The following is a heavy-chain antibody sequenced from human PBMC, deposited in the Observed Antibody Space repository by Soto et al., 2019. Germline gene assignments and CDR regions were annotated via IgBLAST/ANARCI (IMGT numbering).Heavy chain of an antibody. CDR2: ISYDGSNK. Sequence: PGGSLRLSCAASGFTFSSYGMHWVRQAPGKGLEWVAVISYDGSNKYYADSVKGRFTISRDNSKNTLYLQMNSLRAEATAVYYCTKAGIGYCALVLDREANLDYWCQGALDTVSS. CDR3: TKAGIGYCALVLDREANLDY. D-gene: IGHD3-22*01. V-gene: IGHV3-30*18. J-gene: IGHJ4*02. CDR1: GFTFSSYG.